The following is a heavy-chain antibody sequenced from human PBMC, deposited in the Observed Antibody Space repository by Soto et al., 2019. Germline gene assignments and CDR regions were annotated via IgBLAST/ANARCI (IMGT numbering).Heavy chain of an antibody. CDR1: GGSISSSSYY. J-gene: IGHJ4*02. CDR2: IYYSGST. V-gene: IGHV4-31*06. CDR3: TTERIPFDY. Sequence: PSETLSLTCTVSGGSISSSSYYWGWIRQHPGKGLEWIGYIYYSGSTYYNPSLKSRVTISVDTSKNQFSLKLSSVTAADTAVYYCTTERIPFDYWGQGTLVTVS. D-gene: IGHD1-1*01.